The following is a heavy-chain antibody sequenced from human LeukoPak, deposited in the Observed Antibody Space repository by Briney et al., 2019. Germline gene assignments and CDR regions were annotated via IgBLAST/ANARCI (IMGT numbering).Heavy chain of an antibody. V-gene: IGHV1-8*03. CDR2: MNPNSGNT. CDR3: ARGFADFWSGYYKYNWFDP. D-gene: IGHD3-3*01. CDR1: GYTFTSYD. J-gene: IGHJ5*02. Sequence: ASVKVSCKASGYTFTSYDINWVRQATGQGLEWMGWMNPNSGNTRYAQKFQGRVTITRNTSISTAYMELSSLRSEDTAAYYCARGFADFWSGYYKYNWFDPWGQGTLVTVSS.